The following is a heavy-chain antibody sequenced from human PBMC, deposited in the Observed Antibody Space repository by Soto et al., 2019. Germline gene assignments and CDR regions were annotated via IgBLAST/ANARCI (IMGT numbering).Heavy chain of an antibody. CDR2: IYYGST. D-gene: IGHD3-9*01. V-gene: IGHV4-59*12. Sequence: PSETLSLTCTVSGGSISSYYWSWIRQPPGKGLEWIGYIYYGSTYYNPSLKSRVTISVDTSKNQFSLKLSSVTAADTAVYYCAKTLTGTRQDIHYSGQGTLVTVSS. CDR1: GGSISSYY. CDR3: AKTLTGTRQDIHY. J-gene: IGHJ4*02.